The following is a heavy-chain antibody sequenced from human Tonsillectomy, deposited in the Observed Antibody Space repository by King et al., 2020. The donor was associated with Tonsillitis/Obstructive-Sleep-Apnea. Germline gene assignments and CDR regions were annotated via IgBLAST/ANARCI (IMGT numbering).Heavy chain of an antibody. Sequence: VQLVESGGGLVKPGGSLRLSCAASGFTFSSYSMNWVRQAPGKGLEWVSSISSSSSYIYYADSVKGRFTISRDNAKNSLYLQMNSLRAEHTAVYYCARDLGYCSSTSCSNIWFDPWGQGTLVTVSS. V-gene: IGHV3-21*01. J-gene: IGHJ5*02. CDR3: ARDLGYCSSTSCSNIWFDP. D-gene: IGHD2-2*01. CDR2: ISSSSSYI. CDR1: GFTFSSYS.